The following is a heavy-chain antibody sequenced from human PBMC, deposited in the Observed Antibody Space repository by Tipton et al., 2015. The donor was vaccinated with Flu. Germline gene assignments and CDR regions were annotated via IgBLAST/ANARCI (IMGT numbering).Heavy chain of an antibody. J-gene: IGHJ4*02. Sequence: TLSLTCSISGGSIASTSYYWGWIRQPPGKGLEWVGSIYFKGSTYYNPSFKSRVTLSVDTSKSDFSLRLTSVTAADTAVYYCAGLYYGSGSLVDFWGQGTLVTVSS. CDR2: IYFKGST. V-gene: IGHV4-39*07. D-gene: IGHD3-10*01. CDR3: AGLYYGSGSLVDF. CDR1: GGSIASTSYY.